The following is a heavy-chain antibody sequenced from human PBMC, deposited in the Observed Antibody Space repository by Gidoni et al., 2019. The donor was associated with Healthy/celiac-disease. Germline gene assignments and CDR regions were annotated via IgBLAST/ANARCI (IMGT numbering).Heavy chain of an antibody. CDR1: GFTFSSYG. D-gene: IGHD5-18*01. V-gene: IGHV3-30*18. CDR3: AKDLMDTGFGWYFDL. CDR2: ISYDGSNK. J-gene: IGHJ2*01. Sequence: QVQLVESGGGVVQPGRSLRLSCAASGFTFSSYGMHWVRQAPGKGLEWVAVISYDGSNKYYADSVKGRFTISRDNSKNTLYLQMNSLRAEDTAVYYCAKDLMDTGFGWYFDLWGRGTLVTVSS.